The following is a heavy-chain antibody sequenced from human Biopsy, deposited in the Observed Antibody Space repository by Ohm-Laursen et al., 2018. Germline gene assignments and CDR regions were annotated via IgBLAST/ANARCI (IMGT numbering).Heavy chain of an antibody. V-gene: IGHV3-23*01. Sequence: SLRLSCAAPGFTFSSYAMTWVRQAPGKGLEWVSVINTSSGSTHYAVSVKGRFTISRDNSKNTLYLRMNSLRAEDTAVYYCAKPADSYGSEFYFDYWGQGTLVTVSS. D-gene: IGHD4-17*01. CDR3: AKPADSYGSEFYFDY. J-gene: IGHJ4*02. CDR1: GFTFSSYA. CDR2: INTSSGST.